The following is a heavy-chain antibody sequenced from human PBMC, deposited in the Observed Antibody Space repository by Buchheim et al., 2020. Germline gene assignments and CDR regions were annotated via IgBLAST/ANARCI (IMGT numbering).Heavy chain of an antibody. J-gene: IGHJ4*02. CDR2: SDPDETYT. CDR1: GFTFSNFW. V-gene: IGHV3-74*01. CDR3: VRGSNDWVGVDY. Sequence: EVQLVESGGGLVQSGGSLRLSCAASGFTFSNFWMHWVRQDPGNGLVWVSRSDPDETYTDHADSVKGRFTISRDDAKNTLYLQMNGLRADDTGVYYCVRGSNDWVGVDYWGQGAL. D-gene: IGHD3-10*01.